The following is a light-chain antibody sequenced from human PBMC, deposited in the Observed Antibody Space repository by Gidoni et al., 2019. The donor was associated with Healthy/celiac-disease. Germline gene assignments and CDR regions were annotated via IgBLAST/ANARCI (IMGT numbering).Light chain of an antibody. CDR2: DAS. V-gene: IGKV3-20*01. J-gene: IGKJ1*01. CDR1: QSLYNDY. CDR3: HHYGTSSRT. Sequence: ETVLTQSPGTLSLSPGESATLSCRASQSLYNDYLAWYQQKRGQAPRLIIFDASSRATGISDRFSGGGSGTDFTLTITRLEPDDFAVYFCHHYGTSSRTFXXXTKVEIK.